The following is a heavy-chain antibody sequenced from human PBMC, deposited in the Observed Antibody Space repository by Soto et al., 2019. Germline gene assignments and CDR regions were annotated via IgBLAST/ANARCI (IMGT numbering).Heavy chain of an antibody. Sequence: EVQLVESGGGLVQPGGSLRLSCAASGFTFSHYCMTWVRQAPGKGLEWVANMKDDGSEKNYVDSVKGRFTISRDNAKNSLYLHMNRLTAEDDAMYYCACGGSESDYWGQGTLVTVSS. D-gene: IGHD2-15*01. CDR3: ACGGSESDY. V-gene: IGHV3-7*01. CDR1: GFTFSHYC. CDR2: MKDDGSEK. J-gene: IGHJ4*02.